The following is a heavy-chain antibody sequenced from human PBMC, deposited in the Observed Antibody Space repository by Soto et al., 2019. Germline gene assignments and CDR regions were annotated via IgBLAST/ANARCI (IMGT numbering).Heavy chain of an antibody. CDR3: ARWHYDSGNLWSSYGMDV. CDR2: TYYRSKWYN. Sequence: QTLSLICAISGDSFSIKNASWNWIRQSPARGLEWLGRTYYRSKWYNDYVISVNNRITINPDTSQHQFSLHLNSVTPEDTPGYYWARWHYDSGNLWSSYGMDVWGPGTTVTVSS. CDR1: GDSFSIKNAS. D-gene: IGHD3-10*01. V-gene: IGHV6-1*01. J-gene: IGHJ6*02.